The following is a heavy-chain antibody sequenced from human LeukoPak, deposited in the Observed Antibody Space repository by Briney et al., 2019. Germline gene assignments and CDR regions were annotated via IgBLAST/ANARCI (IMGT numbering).Heavy chain of an antibody. CDR3: ARADSSGYYAPLGAFDI. Sequence: GGSLRLSCAASGFTFSSYSMNWVRQAPGKGLEWVSGISFSGGITYYADSVKGRFTISRDNSKNTLYLQMNSLRAEDTAVYYCARADSSGYYAPLGAFDIWGQGTMVTVSS. CDR1: GFTFSSYS. CDR2: ISFSGGIT. J-gene: IGHJ3*02. V-gene: IGHV3-23*01. D-gene: IGHD3-22*01.